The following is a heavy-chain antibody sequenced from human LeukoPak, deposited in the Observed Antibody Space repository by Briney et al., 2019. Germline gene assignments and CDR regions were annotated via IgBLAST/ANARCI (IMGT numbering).Heavy chain of an antibody. CDR1: GGSISSSSYY. CDR2: IYYSGGT. CDR3: ARTDYGDYNWFDP. Sequence: PSETLSLTCTVSGGSISSSSYYWGWIRQPPGKGLEWIGSIYYSGGTYYNPSLKSRVTISVDTSKNQFSLKLSSVTAADTAVYYCARTDYGDYNWFDPWGQGTLVTVSS. J-gene: IGHJ5*02. D-gene: IGHD4-17*01. V-gene: IGHV4-39*07.